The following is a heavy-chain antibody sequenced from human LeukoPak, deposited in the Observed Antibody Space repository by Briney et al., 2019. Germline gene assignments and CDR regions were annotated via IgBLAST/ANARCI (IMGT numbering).Heavy chain of an antibody. Sequence: GGSLRLSCAASGFTFSSCAMSWVRQAPGEGLEWVSAISGSGGSTYYAGSVKGRFTISRDNSKNTLYLQMNSLRAEDTAVYYCAKGSGGSRYDYWGQGTLVTVSS. CDR1: GFTFSSCA. J-gene: IGHJ4*02. CDR3: AKGSGGSRYDY. CDR2: ISGSGGST. V-gene: IGHV3-23*01. D-gene: IGHD2-15*01.